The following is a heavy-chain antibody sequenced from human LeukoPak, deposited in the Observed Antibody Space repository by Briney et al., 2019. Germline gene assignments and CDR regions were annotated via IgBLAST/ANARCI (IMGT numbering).Heavy chain of an antibody. Sequence: SETLSLTCAVYGGSFSGYYWSWIRQPPGKGLEWIGEINHSGSTNYNPSLKSRVTISVDTSKNQFSLKLSSVTAADTAVYYCARVIYSDTSGYFDSWDQGTLVTVSS. D-gene: IGHD3-22*01. J-gene: IGHJ5*01. V-gene: IGHV4-34*01. CDR2: INHSGST. CDR3: ARVIYSDTSGYFDS. CDR1: GGSFSGYY.